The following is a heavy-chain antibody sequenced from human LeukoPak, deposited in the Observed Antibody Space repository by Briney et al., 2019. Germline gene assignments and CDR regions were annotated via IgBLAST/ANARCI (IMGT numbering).Heavy chain of an antibody. J-gene: IGHJ4*02. V-gene: IGHV4-59*01. CDR3: ARGCEDSSGYSFDY. D-gene: IGHD3-22*01. Sequence: PSETLSRTATGSAVSSSSYCWSWLPQPPGKGLEWIGYMYYSGRTNYTLTIRSPVTILVDTSKNQFSLKLSSVTAADTAVYYCARGCEDSSGYSFDYWGQGTLVTVSS. CDR2: MYYSGRT. CDR1: AVSSSSYC.